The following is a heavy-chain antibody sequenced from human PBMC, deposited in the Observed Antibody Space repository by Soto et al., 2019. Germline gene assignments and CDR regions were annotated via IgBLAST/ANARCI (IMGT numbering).Heavy chain of an antibody. V-gene: IGHV4-39*01. CDR2: LYYSGST. D-gene: IGHD3-22*01. CDR1: SGSISSRSYY. Sequence: QLQLQESGPGLMKPSETLSLTCTVSSGSISSRSYYWLWIRQPPGKGLEWMGSLYYSGSTHYNPSLKSRVTISVDTSKNQLSLKLNSVTAADAAVYYCARNYYDGSGYYFWGPGTMVSVSS. CDR3: ARNYYDGSGYYF. J-gene: IGHJ3*01.